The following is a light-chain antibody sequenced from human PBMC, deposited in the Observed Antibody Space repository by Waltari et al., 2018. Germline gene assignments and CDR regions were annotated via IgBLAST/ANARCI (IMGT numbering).Light chain of an antibody. Sequence: EIVLTQSPGTLSLSPGERATLSCRASQTVSSSYLAWYQQKPGQAPRLLIYGASSRATGIPDRFSGSGSGTDFTLTISRLEPEDFVVYCCQQFSFSPYTFGQGTKLEIK. CDR3: QQFSFSPYT. CDR2: GAS. J-gene: IGKJ2*01. CDR1: QTVSSSY. V-gene: IGKV3-20*01.